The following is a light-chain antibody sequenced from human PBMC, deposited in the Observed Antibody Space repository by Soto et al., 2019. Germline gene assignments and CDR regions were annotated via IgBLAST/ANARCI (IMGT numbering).Light chain of an antibody. Sequence: QSALTQPPSVSASPGQSVTIPCTATSSDVGAYNRVSWYQQYPGTPPKLMISEVNNRPSGVPDRFSGSKSGNTASLAITGLQAEDEAEYYCQSYDSSLSGYVFGTGTKLTVL. V-gene: IGLV2-18*02. CDR1: SSDVGAYNR. J-gene: IGLJ1*01. CDR3: QSYDSSLSGYV. CDR2: EVN.